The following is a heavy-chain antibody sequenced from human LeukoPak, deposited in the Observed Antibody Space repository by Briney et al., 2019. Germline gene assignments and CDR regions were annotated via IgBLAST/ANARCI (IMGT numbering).Heavy chain of an antibody. Sequence: KPSETLSLTCAVYGGSFSGYYWSWIRQPAGKGLEWIGRIYTSGSTNYNPSLKSRVTISVDTSKNQFSLKLSSVTAADTAVYYCARDSGTTGEVKFDPWGQGTLVTVSS. D-gene: IGHD3-10*01. V-gene: IGHV4-4*07. CDR2: IYTSGST. J-gene: IGHJ5*02. CDR1: GGSFSGYY. CDR3: ARDSGTTGEVKFDP.